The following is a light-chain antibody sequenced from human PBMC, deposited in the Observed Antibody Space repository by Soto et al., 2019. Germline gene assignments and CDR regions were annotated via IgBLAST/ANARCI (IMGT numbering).Light chain of an antibody. Sequence: DIQMTQSPSTLSGSVGDRVTITCRASQTISSWLAWYQQKPGKAPKILIYKAYSLESGVPSRFSGSGSGTEFTLTISSLQPDDFATYYCQQYNSYSWTFGQGTKVDIK. CDR1: QTISSW. V-gene: IGKV1-5*03. J-gene: IGKJ1*01. CDR2: KAY. CDR3: QQYNSYSWT.